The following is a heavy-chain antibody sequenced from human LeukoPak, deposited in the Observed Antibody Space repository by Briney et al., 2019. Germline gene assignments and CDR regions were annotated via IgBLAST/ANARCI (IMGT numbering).Heavy chain of an antibody. CDR1: GYTFTGYY. CDR3: VSYYYDSSGYDRDY. J-gene: IGHJ4*01. D-gene: IGHD3-22*01. CDR2: INPNSDGT. V-gene: IGHV1-2*06. Sequence: ASVKVSCKASGYTFTGYYMHWVRQAPGQGLEWMGRINPNSDGTNYAQKFQGRVTITRDTSASTAYMELSSLRSEDTAVYYCVSYYYDSSGYDRDYWGQGTLVAVSS.